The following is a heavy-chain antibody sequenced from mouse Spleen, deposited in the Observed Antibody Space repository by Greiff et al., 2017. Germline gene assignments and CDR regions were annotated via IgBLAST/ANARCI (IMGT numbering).Heavy chain of an antibody. J-gene: IGHJ2*01. V-gene: IGHV1-69*01. CDR2: IDPSDSYT. CDR3: ALITTAHY. CDR1: GYTFTSYW. Sequence: QVQLQQPGAELVMPGASVKLSCKASGYTFTSYWMHWVKQRPGQGLEWIGEIDPSDSYTNYNQEFKGKATLTVDKSSSTAYMELRSLTSEDSAVYYCALITTAHYWGQGTTLTVSS. D-gene: IGHD1-2*01.